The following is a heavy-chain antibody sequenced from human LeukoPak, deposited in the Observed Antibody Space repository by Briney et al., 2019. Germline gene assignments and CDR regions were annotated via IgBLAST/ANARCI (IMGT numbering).Heavy chain of an antibody. D-gene: IGHD2-15*01. CDR3: TTLAG. CDR1: GFTFSNAW. Sequence: GGSLRLSCAASGFTFSNAWMSWVRQAPGKGLEWVGLIKSKTDGGTTDYAAPVKGRCTISRGDSKTTLYLQMNSLKTEDTAVYYCTTLAGWGQGTLVTVSS. V-gene: IGHV3-15*01. J-gene: IGHJ4*02. CDR2: IKSKTDGGTT.